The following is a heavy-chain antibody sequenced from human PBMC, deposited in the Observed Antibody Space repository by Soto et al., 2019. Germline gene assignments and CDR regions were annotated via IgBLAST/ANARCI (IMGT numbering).Heavy chain of an antibody. CDR1: GGTFSSYA. CDR3: ARDGPQQEPLDIVLVPAATHYYYYGMDV. J-gene: IGHJ6*02. CDR2: IIPIFGTA. V-gene: IGHV1-69*12. Sequence: QVQLVQSGAEVKKPGSSVKVSCKASGGTFSSYAISWVRQAPGQGLEWMGGIIPIFGTANYAQKFQGRVTITADESTSTAYMELSSLRSEDTAVYYCARDGPQQEPLDIVLVPAATHYYYYGMDVWGQGTTVTVSS. D-gene: IGHD2-2*03.